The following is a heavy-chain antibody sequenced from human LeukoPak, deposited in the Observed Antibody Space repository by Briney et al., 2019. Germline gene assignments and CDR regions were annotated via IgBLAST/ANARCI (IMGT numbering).Heavy chain of an antibody. D-gene: IGHD3-16*01. Sequence: SVKVSCKASGGTFSSYAISWVRQAPGQGLEWMGGIIPIFGTANYAQKFQGRVTITTDESTSTAYMELSSLRSEDTAVYYCARRGYGYTVFAFDIRGQGTMVTVSS. J-gene: IGHJ3*02. CDR2: IIPIFGTA. CDR3: ARRGYGYTVFAFDI. CDR1: GGTFSSYA. V-gene: IGHV1-69*05.